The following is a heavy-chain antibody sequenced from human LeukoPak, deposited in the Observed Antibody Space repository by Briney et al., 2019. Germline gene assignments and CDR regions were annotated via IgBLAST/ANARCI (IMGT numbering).Heavy chain of an antibody. J-gene: IGHJ4*02. CDR3: AKQLGYCSDGSCYFPY. D-gene: IGHD2-15*01. CDR2: ISNNGGYT. CDR1: GFIFSSYP. V-gene: IGHV3-23*01. Sequence: PGGSLRLSCAASGFIFSSYPLNWVRQAPGKGLEWVSAISNNGGYTYYADSVQGRFTISRDNSKSTLCLQMNSLRAEDTAVYYCAKQLGYCSDGSCYFPYWGQGTLVTVSS.